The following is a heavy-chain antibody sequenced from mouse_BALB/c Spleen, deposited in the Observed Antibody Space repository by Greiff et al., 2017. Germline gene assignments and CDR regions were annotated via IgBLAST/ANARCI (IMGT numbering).Heavy chain of an antibody. J-gene: IGHJ4*01. CDR1: GFTFSDYY. V-gene: IGHV5-4*02. Sequence: EVQLVESGGGLVKPGGSLKLSCAASGFTFSDYYMYWVRQTPEQRLEWVATISDGGSYTYYPDRVKGRFTITRDNAKNNLYLQMSSLKSEDTAMYYCARGPRDYWGQGTSVTVSS. CDR2: ISDGGSYT. CDR3: ARGPRDY.